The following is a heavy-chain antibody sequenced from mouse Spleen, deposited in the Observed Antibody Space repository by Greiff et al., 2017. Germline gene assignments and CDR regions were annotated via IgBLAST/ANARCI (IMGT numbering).Heavy chain of an antibody. CDR3: ARYGSSYCFDY. CDR1: GYTFTDYY. V-gene: IGHV1-76*01. Sequence: VKLMESGAELVRPGASVKLSCKASGYTFTDYYINWVKQRPGQGLEWIARIYPGSGNTYYNEKFKGKATLTAEKSSSTAYMQLSSLTSEDSAVYFCARYGSSYCFDYWGQGTTLTVSS. CDR2: IYPGSGNT. D-gene: IGHD1-1*01. J-gene: IGHJ2*01.